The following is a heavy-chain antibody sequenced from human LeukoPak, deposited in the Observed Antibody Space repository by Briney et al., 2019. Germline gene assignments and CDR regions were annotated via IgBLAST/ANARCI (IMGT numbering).Heavy chain of an antibody. CDR2: IYYSGST. CDR1: GGSFSSYY. D-gene: IGHD2-2*02. CDR3: ARVVKKGYCSSTSCYRVRDYYYYMDV. Sequence: SETLSLTCGVDGGSFSSYYWNWIRQPPGKGLEWIGYIYYSGSTNYNPSLKSRVTISVDTSKNQFSLRLSSVTAADTAVYYCARVVKKGYCSSTSCYRVRDYYYYMDVWGKGTTVTISS. J-gene: IGHJ6*03. V-gene: IGHV4-59*01.